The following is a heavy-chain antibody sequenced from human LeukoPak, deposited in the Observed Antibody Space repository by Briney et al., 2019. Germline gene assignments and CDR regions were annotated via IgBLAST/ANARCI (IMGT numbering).Heavy chain of an antibody. CDR1: GGSISSYY. J-gene: IGHJ4*02. CDR2: INHSGST. Sequence: SETLSLTCTVSGGSISSYYWSWIRQPPGKGLEWIGEINHSGSTNYNPSLKSRVTISVDTSKNQFSLKLSSVTAADTAVYYCARALGSSSDFDYWGQGTLVTVSS. CDR3: ARALGSSSDFDY. D-gene: IGHD6-6*01. V-gene: IGHV4-34*01.